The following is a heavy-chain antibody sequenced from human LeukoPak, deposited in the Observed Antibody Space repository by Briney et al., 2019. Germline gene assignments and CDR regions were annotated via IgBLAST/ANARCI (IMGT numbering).Heavy chain of an antibody. D-gene: IGHD3-9*01. J-gene: IGHJ1*01. CDR3: ARGDILTGYEYFQH. V-gene: IGHV3-48*04. Sequence: GGSLRLSCAASGFTFSNYGMNWVRQAPGKGLEWVSYISSSSSTIYYADSVKGRFTISRDNAKNSLYLQMNSLRAEDTAVYYCARGDILTGYEYFQHWGQGTLVTVSS. CDR1: GFTFSNYG. CDR2: ISSSSSTI.